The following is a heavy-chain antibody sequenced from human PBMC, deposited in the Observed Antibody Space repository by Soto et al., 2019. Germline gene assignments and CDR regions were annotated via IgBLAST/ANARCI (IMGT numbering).Heavy chain of an antibody. CDR3: ASGYYDILTGRDTKYYFDY. J-gene: IGHJ4*02. Sequence: SETLSLTCTVSGGSIINGDYYWSWIRQPPGKGLEWIGYIYYSGNTYYNPSLKSRVMISVDTSKNQFSLNLSSVTAAGTAVYYCASGYYDILTGRDTKYYFDYWGQGALVTVSS. V-gene: IGHV4-30-4*01. CDR2: IYYSGNT. CDR1: GGSIINGDYY. D-gene: IGHD3-9*01.